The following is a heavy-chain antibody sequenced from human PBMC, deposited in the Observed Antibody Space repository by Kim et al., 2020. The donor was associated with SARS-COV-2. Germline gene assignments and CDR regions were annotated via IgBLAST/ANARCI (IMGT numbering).Heavy chain of an antibody. CDR3: AREGVHYGDLTNYYYYGMDV. CDR1: GGTFSSYA. CDR2: IIPIFGTA. Sequence: SVKVSCKASGGTFSSYAISWVRQAPGQGLEWMGGIIPIFGTANYAQKFQGRVTITADESTSTAYMELSSLRSEDTAVYYCAREGVHYGDLTNYYYYGMDVWGQGTTVTVSS. V-gene: IGHV1-69*13. D-gene: IGHD4-17*01. J-gene: IGHJ6*02.